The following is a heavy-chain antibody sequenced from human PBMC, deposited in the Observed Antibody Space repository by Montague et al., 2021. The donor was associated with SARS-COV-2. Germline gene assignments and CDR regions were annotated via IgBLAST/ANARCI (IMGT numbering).Heavy chain of an antibody. V-gene: IGHV2-70*01. D-gene: IGHD1-26*01. Sequence: VKPTQTLTPTCTFSGFSLSTSGMCVSWLRQPPGKALEWLALIDWADDTYYSTSLKTRLTISKDTSKNQVVLTMTNMDPVDTATYYCARIWGATRGDAFDIWGQGTMVTVSS. CDR2: IDWADDT. J-gene: IGHJ3*02. CDR1: GFSLSTSGMC. CDR3: ARIWGATRGDAFDI.